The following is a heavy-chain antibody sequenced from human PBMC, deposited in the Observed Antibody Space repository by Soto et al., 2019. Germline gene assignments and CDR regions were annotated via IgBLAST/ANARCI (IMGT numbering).Heavy chain of an antibody. CDR3: ARDQWVEGWGFFNYYYGMDV. D-gene: IGHD3-3*01. Sequence: GGSLRLSCAASGFTFSSYGMHWVRQAPGKGLEWVAVIWYDGSNKYYADSVKGRFTISRDNSKNTLYLQMNSLRAEDTAVYYCARDQWVEGWGFFNYYYGMDVWGQGTTVTVSS. V-gene: IGHV3-33*01. CDR2: IWYDGSNK. CDR1: GFTFSSYG. J-gene: IGHJ6*02.